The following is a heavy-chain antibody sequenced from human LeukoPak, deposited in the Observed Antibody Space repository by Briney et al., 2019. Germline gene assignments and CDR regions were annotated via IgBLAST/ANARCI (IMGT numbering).Heavy chain of an antibody. D-gene: IGHD2-2*02. Sequence: SETLSLTCTVSGGSISSGGYYWSWIRQHPGKGLEWIGYIYYSGSTYYNPSLKSRGTISVDTSKNQFSLKLSSVTAADTAVYYCARAPGYCSSTSCYTGWFDPWGQGTLVTVSS. CDR2: IYYSGST. J-gene: IGHJ5*02. V-gene: IGHV4-31*03. CDR3: ARAPGYCSSTSCYTGWFDP. CDR1: GGSISSGGYY.